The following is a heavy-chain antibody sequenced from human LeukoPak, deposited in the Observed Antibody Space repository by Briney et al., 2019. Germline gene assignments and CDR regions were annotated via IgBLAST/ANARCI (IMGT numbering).Heavy chain of an antibody. CDR3: ARGGPIVATIGYMDV. J-gene: IGHJ6*03. CDR2: IYYSGST. CDR1: GGSISSSSYY. V-gene: IGHV4-39*07. D-gene: IGHD5-12*01. Sequence: SETLSLTCTVSGGSISSSSYYWGWIRQPPGKGLEWIGSIYYSGSTNYNPSLKSRVTISVDTSKNQFSLKLSSVTAADTAVYYCARGGPIVATIGYMDVWGKGTTVTVSS.